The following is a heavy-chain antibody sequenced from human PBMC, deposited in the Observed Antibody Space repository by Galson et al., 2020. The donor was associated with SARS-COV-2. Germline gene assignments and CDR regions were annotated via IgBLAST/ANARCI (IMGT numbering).Heavy chain of an antibody. Sequence: TGGSLRLSCAASGFTFSSYGMHWVRQAPGKGLEWVAVIWYDGSNKYYADSVKDRFTISTHTSDNTLYLQMDSLRTEDTAVYYCVRESIISPGTFDIWGQGTMVIVSS. D-gene: IGHD3-9*01. V-gene: IGHV3-33*01. CDR1: GFTFSSYG. CDR3: VRESIISPGTFDI. CDR2: IWYDGSNK. J-gene: IGHJ3*02.